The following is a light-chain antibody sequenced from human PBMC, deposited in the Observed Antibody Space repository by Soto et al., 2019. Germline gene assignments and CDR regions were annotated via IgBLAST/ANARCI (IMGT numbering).Light chain of an antibody. CDR1: QSASRTS. CDR3: QHYNNWPPWT. CDR2: DAS. Sequence: ETVTTQSPATLSLSPGVRATLPCRASQSASRTSLAWYQQKPGQAPRLLIYDASSRATGIPDRFSGSGSGTEFTLTISSLQSEDFAVYYCQHYNNWPPWTFGQGTKVDIK. J-gene: IGKJ1*01. V-gene: IGKV3D-15*01.